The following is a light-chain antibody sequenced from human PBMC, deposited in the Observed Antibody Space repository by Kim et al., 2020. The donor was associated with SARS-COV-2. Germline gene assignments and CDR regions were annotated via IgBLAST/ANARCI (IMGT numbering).Light chain of an antibody. CDR2: AAS. CDR1: QSISSY. CDR3: QQNYSTPT. Sequence: DIQMTQSPSSLSASVGDRVTITCRASQSISSYLNWYQQKPGKAPKLLIYAASSLQSGVPSRFSGSGSGTDFTLTISSLQPEDFATYYCQQNYSTPTFGGGTKVDIK. V-gene: IGKV1-39*01. J-gene: IGKJ4*01.